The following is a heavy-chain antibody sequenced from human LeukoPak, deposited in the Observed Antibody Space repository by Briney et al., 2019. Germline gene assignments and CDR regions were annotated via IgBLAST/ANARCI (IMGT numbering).Heavy chain of an antibody. Sequence: ASVKVSCKATGYTFTSFYMHWVRQAPGQGLEWMGIINPRGGSASYAQKFQGRVTLTRDTSTSTVYMELSSLRSEDTAVYYCARGGYYDSSGYLPYYYYGMDVWGQGTTVTVSS. D-gene: IGHD3-22*01. V-gene: IGHV1-46*01. CDR1: GYTFTSFY. CDR2: INPRGGSA. J-gene: IGHJ6*02. CDR3: ARGGYYDSSGYLPYYYYGMDV.